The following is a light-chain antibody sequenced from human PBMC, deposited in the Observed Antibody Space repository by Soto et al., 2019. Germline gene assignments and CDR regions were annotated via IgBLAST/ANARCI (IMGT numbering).Light chain of an antibody. CDR2: DVS. CDR3: SSYTSSSPPYV. CDR1: SSDVGGYNY. J-gene: IGLJ1*01. V-gene: IGLV2-14*01. Sequence: QSVLTQPASVSGSPGQSITISCTGTSSDVGGYNYVSWYQQHPGKAPKLMIYDVSNRPSGVSNRFSGSKSGNTASLTISGLQAEYEADYYCSSYTSSSPPYVFGTGTKLTVL.